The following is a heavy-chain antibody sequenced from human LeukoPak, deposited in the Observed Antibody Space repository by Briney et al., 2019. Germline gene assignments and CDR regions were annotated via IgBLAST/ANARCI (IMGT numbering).Heavy chain of an antibody. V-gene: IGHV3-23*01. D-gene: IGHD5-24*01. CDR3: AKRNGYNSGELDY. Sequence: GGTLRLSCGASGFTFSTYGMSWVRQAPGKGLEWLSATTGSGGTTYYADSVKGRFTISRDNSKNTLYLQMNSLRAEDTAVYYCAKRNGYNSGELDYWGQGTLVTVSS. CDR1: GFTFSTYG. J-gene: IGHJ4*02. CDR2: TTGSGGTT.